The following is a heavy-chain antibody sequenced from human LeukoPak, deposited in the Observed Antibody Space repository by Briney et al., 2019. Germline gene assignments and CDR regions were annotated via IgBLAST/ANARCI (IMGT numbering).Heavy chain of an antibody. CDR1: GFTLSTYA. CDR3: AKGYSGYKYYYYYYMDV. V-gene: IGHV3-23*01. D-gene: IGHD5-12*01. Sequence: PGGSLSPSCAASGFTLSTYAMSWVRQAPGKGREWVSAISGSGGGIYYADSVKGRFTIPRDNSKTTLYLQMNSLRAEDTAVYYCAKGYSGYKYYYYYYMDVWGKGTTVTVS. J-gene: IGHJ6*03. CDR2: ISGSGGGI.